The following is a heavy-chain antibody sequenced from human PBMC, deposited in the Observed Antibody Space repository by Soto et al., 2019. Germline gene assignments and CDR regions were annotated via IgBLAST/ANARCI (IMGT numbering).Heavy chain of an antibody. V-gene: IGHV3-30-3*01. CDR1: GFNFNKYA. J-gene: IGHJ3*01. Sequence: GGSLRLSCAASGFNFNKYAMHWVRQPPGKGPEWVAHIVPDGRNQYWADSVKGRFTGSRDNAKNTVYLQMNSLRTEDTAVYYCAGGPTHGAFDLWGRGTMVTVSS. CDR2: IVPDGRNQ. CDR3: AGGPTHGAFDL.